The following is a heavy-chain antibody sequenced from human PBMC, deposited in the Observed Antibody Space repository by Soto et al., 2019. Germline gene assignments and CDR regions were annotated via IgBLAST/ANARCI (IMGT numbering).Heavy chain of an antibody. V-gene: IGHV4-59*01. CDR1: GASIISYY. CDR3: AREPSWSGYFEF. Sequence: SETLSLTCTVFGASIISYYWNWIRQSPGKGLEWVGIIYYNGSTQYNPSLKSRVTMSVDTSKNQFSLKLNSVTAADTAVYYCAREPSWSGYFEFWGQGALVTVSS. J-gene: IGHJ4*02. D-gene: IGHD3-3*01. CDR2: IYYNGST.